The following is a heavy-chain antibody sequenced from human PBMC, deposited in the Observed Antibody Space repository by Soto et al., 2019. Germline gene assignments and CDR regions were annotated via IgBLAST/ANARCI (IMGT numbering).Heavy chain of an antibody. CDR3: AREVGHGWFDP. V-gene: IGHV3-53*04. CDR2: IYSGGST. J-gene: IGHJ5*02. Sequence: EVQLVESGGGLVQPGGSLRLSCAASGFTVSSNYMSWVRQAPGKGLEWVSVIYSGGSTYYADSVKGRFTISRHNSKNTRYLQMNSLRAEDPAVYYCAREVGHGWFDPWGQGTLVTVSS. CDR1: GFTVSSNY.